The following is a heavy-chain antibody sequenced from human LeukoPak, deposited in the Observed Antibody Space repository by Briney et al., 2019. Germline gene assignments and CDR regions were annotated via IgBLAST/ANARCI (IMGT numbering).Heavy chain of an antibody. CDR1: GFTFSDYY. CDR2: ISSSSSYT. Sequence: GGSLSLSCAASGFTFSDYYMSWIRQAPGKGLEWVSYISSSSSYTNYADSVKGRFTISRDNAKNSLYLQMNSLRAEDTAVYYCARGIDRYSSSFDYWGQGTLVTVSS. J-gene: IGHJ4*02. D-gene: IGHD6-19*01. CDR3: ARGIDRYSSSFDY. V-gene: IGHV3-11*06.